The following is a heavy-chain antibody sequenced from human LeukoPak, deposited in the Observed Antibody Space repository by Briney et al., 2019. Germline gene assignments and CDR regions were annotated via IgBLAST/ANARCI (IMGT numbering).Heavy chain of an antibody. J-gene: IGHJ4*02. V-gene: IGHV3-53*01. D-gene: IGHD5-18*01. CDR1: GFTVSSNS. Sequence: PGGSLRLSCTVSGFTVSSNSMSWVRQAPGKGLEWVSFIYSDNTHYSDSVKGRFTISRDNSKNTLYLQMNSLRAEDTAVYYCAKDQYTAMYYWGQGTLVTVSS. CDR3: AKDQYTAMYY. CDR2: IYSDNT.